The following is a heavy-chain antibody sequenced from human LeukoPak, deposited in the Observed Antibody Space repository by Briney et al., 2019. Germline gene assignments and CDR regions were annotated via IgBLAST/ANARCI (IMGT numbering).Heavy chain of an antibody. D-gene: IGHD3-9*01. CDR3: ARGFFDWLLLDY. Sequence: PSETLSLTCTVSGGSVSSGSYYWRWIRQPPGKGLEWIGYIYYSGSTNYNPSLKSRVTISVDTSKNQFSLKLSSVTAADTAVYYCARGFFDWLLLDYWGQGTLVTVSS. CDR2: IYYSGST. V-gene: IGHV4-61*01. CDR1: GGSVSSGSYY. J-gene: IGHJ4*02.